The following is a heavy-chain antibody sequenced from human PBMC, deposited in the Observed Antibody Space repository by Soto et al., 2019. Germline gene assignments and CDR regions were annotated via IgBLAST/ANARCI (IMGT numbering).Heavy chain of an antibody. CDR2: IIPIFGTT. CDR1: GGTFSSYA. V-gene: IGHV1-69*05. Sequence: GASVKVSCKASGGTFSSYAISWVRQAPGQGLEWMGGIIPIFGTTNYAQKLRGRVTMTTDTSTSTAYMELRGLRSDDTAVYYCARKIGCSLGDYYGMDVWGQGTMVTVSS. CDR3: ARKIGCSLGDYYGMDV. J-gene: IGHJ6*02. D-gene: IGHD3-16*01.